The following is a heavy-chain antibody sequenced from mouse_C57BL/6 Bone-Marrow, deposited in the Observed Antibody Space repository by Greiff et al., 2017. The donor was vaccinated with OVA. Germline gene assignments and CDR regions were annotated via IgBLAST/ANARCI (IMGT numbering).Heavy chain of an antibody. V-gene: IGHV1-69*01. Sequence: QVQLQQPGAELVMPGASVKLSCKASGYTFTSYWMHWVKQRPGQGLAWIGEIDPSDSYTNYNQKFKGKSTLTVDKSSSTAYMQLSSLTSEDSAVYYCARTYYGNYWYFDYWGQGTTLTVSS. D-gene: IGHD2-10*01. CDR2: IDPSDSYT. J-gene: IGHJ2*01. CDR3: ARTYYGNYWYFDY. CDR1: GYTFTSYW.